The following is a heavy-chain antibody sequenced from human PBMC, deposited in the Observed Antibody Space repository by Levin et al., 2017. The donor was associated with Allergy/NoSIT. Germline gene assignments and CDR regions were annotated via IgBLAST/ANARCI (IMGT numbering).Heavy chain of an antibody. Sequence: GGSLRLSCAASGFTFDDYAMHWVRQAPGKGLEWVSGIGWNSGDKAYADSVKGRFTISRDNAKNSLYLQMNSLRPEDTALYYCVKGGGLLAGVGGPGDSFDYWGQGTLVTVSS. V-gene: IGHV3-9*01. CDR1: GFTFDDYA. J-gene: IGHJ4*02. D-gene: IGHD6-19*01. CDR2: IGWNSGDK. CDR3: VKGGGLLAGVGGPGDSFDY.